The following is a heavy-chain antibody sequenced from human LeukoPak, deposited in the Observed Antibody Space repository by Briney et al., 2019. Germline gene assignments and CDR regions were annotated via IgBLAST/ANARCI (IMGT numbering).Heavy chain of an antibody. Sequence: ASVKVSCKASGYTSTGHYMHWVRQAPGQGLEWMGWISAYNGNTNYAQKLQGRVTMTTDTSTSTAYMELRSLRSDDTAVYYCARVGYYGSGSPASVFDLWGRGTLVTVSS. J-gene: IGHJ2*01. D-gene: IGHD3-10*01. V-gene: IGHV1-18*04. CDR2: ISAYNGNT. CDR1: GYTSTGHY. CDR3: ARVGYYGSGSPASVFDL.